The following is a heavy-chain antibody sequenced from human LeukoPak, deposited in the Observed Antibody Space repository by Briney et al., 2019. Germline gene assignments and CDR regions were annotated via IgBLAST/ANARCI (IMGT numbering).Heavy chain of an antibody. J-gene: IGHJ4*02. CDR3: ARDSIVVVPAAIPYYFDY. V-gene: IGHV3-21*01. CDR1: GFTFTTYT. Sequence: GGSLRLSCAASGFTFTTYTMNWVRRAPGKGLEWVSSVSSTSKYIYYADSVKGRFTISRDNAKNSLYLQMNSLRAEDTAVYYCARDSIVVVPAAIPYYFDYWGQGTLVTVSS. D-gene: IGHD2-2*02. CDR2: VSSTSKYI.